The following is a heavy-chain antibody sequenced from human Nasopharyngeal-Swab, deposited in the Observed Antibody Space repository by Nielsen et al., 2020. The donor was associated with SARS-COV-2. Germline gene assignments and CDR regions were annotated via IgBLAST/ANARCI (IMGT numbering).Heavy chain of an antibody. CDR1: GDSVYNDRVA. D-gene: IGHD3-16*01. V-gene: IGHV6-1*01. J-gene: IGHJ4*02. CDR3: ARDEGAHNS. CDR2: TYYRYEWYN. Sequence: SETLSLTCAISGDSVYNDRVAWNWLRKSPSRGLEWLGRTYYRYEWYNDYAVSMKSRITIKPDPSTNQFSLQLNAVTPEDTAVYYCARDEGAHNSWGQGTLVTVSS.